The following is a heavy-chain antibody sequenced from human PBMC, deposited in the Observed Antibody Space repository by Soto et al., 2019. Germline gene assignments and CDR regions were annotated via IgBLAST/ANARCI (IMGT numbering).Heavy chain of an antibody. V-gene: IGHV4-31*03. D-gene: IGHD3-16*01. J-gene: IGHJ6*02. CDR1: GGSISSGGYY. CDR3: ARDWGGEGYPQNYYYGMDD. CDR2: IYYSGST. Sequence: QVQLQESGQGLVKPSQTLYLTCTVSGGSISSGGYYWSWIRQHPGKGLEWIGYIYYSGSTYYNPSLKSRVTISVDTSKNQFALKLSSVTAADTAVYYCARDWGGEGYPQNYYYGMDDWGRGTTVTVSS.